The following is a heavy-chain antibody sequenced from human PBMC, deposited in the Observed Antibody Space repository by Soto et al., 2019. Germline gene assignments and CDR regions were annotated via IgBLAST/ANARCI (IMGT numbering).Heavy chain of an antibody. Sequence: GGSLRLSCAASGFTFSSYSMNWVRQAPGKGLEWVSSISSSSSYIYDADSVKGRFTITRDNSKNTLYLQMNSLRAEDTAVYYCAKGYYYGSGSYYNNHDALDIWGQGTMVTVSS. J-gene: IGHJ3*02. CDR1: GFTFSSYS. CDR3: AKGYYYGSGSYYNNHDALDI. CDR2: ISSSSSYI. V-gene: IGHV3-21*04. D-gene: IGHD3-10*01.